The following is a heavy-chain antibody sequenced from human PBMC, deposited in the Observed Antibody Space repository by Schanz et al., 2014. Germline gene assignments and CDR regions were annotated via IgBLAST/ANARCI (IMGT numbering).Heavy chain of an antibody. CDR1: TFTFDHYA. CDR2: VSSRSDEI. Sequence: EVQLLESGGGLVQPGGSLRLSCSASTFTFDHYAMTWVRQAPGKGLEWVAAVSSRSDEIKYADSVRGRFTISRDNSRSTMYLQMNSRRAEDTAVYFCAKDLGVDCGDGCFNWYFDLWGRGTLVTVSS. CDR3: AKDLGVDCGDGCFNWYFDL. D-gene: IGHD2-21*02. J-gene: IGHJ2*01. V-gene: IGHV3-23*05.